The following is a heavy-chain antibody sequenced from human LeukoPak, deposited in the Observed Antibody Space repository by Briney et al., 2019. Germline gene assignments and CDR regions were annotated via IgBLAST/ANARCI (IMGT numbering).Heavy chain of an antibody. CDR1: GGSFSGYY. J-gene: IGHJ6*03. Sequence: PSETLSLTCAVYGGSFSGYYWSWIRQPPGKGLEWIGEINHSGSTNYNPSLKSRVTISVDTSKNQFSLKLSSVTAADTAVYYCARRSSGWYSDRIYYYYYYMDVWAKGPRSPSP. CDR3: ARRSSGWYSDRIYYYYYYMDV. CDR2: INHSGST. V-gene: IGHV4-34*01. D-gene: IGHD6-19*01.